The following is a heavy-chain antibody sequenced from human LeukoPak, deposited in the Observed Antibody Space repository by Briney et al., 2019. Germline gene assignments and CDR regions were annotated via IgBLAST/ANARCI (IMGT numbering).Heavy chain of an antibody. J-gene: IGHJ5*02. D-gene: IGHD2-15*01. CDR3: ARGLGVVAASDNCFDP. CDR1: GFTFSSYA. V-gene: IGHV3-21*03. Sequence: GGSLRLSCAASGFTFSSYAMTWVRQAPGKGLEWVSSISTSSSYIYYVDSVKGRFTISRDNARSSVYLQMNSLRVEDTAVYYCARGLGVVAASDNCFDPWGQGTLVIVSS. CDR2: ISTSSSYI.